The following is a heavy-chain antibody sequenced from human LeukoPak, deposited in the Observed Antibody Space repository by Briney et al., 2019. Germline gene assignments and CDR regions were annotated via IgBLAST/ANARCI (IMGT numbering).Heavy chain of an antibody. CDR2: INHSGST. CDR3: ARGHCGGDCYSGYYFDY. D-gene: IGHD2-21*02. Sequence: SETLSLTCADYGGSFSGYYWSWIRQPPGKGLEWIGEINHSGSTNYNPSLKSRVTISVDTSKNQFSLKLSSVTAADTAVYYCARGHCGGDCYSGYYFDYWGQGTLVTVSS. V-gene: IGHV4-34*01. CDR1: GGSFSGYY. J-gene: IGHJ4*02.